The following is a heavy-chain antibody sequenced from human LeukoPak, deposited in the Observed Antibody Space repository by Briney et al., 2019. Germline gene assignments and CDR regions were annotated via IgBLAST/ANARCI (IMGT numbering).Heavy chain of an antibody. V-gene: IGHV3-66*01. CDR2: IYSGGST. J-gene: IGHJ6*02. Sequence: GGSLRLSCAASGFTFSAYALTWVRQAPGKGLEWVSVIYSGGSTYYADSVKGRFTISRDNSKNTLYLQMNSLRAEDTAVYYCARELKVYGMDVWGQGTTVTVSS. CDR1: GFTFSAYA. CDR3: ARELKVYGMDV.